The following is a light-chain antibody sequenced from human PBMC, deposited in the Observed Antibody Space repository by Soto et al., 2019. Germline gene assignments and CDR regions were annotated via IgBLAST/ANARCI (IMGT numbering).Light chain of an antibody. J-gene: IGLJ2*01. CDR2: GNS. Sequence: QLVLTQPPSVSGAPGQRVTISCTGSSSNIGAGYDVHWYQQLPGTAPKLLIYGNSNRPSGVPDRFSGSKSGTSASLAITGLQAEDEADYYCQSYDSSLSAPVFGGGTQLTVL. CDR3: QSYDSSLSAPV. V-gene: IGLV1-40*01. CDR1: SSNIGAGYD.